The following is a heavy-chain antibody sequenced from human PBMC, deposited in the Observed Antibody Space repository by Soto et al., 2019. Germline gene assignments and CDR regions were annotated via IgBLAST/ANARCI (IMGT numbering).Heavy chain of an antibody. J-gene: IGHJ6*02. D-gene: IGHD2-15*01. Sequence: QVQLVQSGAEVKKPGASVKVSCKVSGYTLTELSMHWVRQAPGKGLEWMGGFDPEDGETIYAQKFQGRVTMTEDTSTDTAYMELSSLRSEDTAVYYCATYRRRYCSGGSCYGPVHYYYYGMDVWGQGTTVTVSS. CDR2: FDPEDGET. CDR1: GYTLTELS. CDR3: ATYRRRYCSGGSCYGPVHYYYYGMDV. V-gene: IGHV1-24*01.